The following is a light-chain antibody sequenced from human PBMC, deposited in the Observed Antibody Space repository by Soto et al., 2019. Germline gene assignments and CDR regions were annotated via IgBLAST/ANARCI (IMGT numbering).Light chain of an antibody. CDR1: QSLMYRDGNTY. CDR3: MQATHCPYT. Sequence: AVMTQSPLSLPVTLGQSASIACESSQSLMYRDGNTYLNWFHQRPGQSPRRLIYKVYNRDSGVPHRFSGSGSGTDFTLEISGVEAEDVGVYYCMQATHCPYTFGQGTKLEIK. J-gene: IGKJ2*01. V-gene: IGKV2-30*01. CDR2: KVY.